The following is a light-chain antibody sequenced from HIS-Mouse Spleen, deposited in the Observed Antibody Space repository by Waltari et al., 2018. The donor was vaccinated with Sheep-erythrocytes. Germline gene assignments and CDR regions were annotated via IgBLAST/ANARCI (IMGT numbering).Light chain of an antibody. J-gene: IGKJ4*01. CDR2: WAS. CDR1: QSVLYSSNNKNY. Sequence: DIVMTQSPDSLAVSLGERATINCKSSQSVLYSSNNKNYLAWYQQKPGKPPKLLIYWASTRESGVPDRFSGSGSGTDFTLTISSLQAEDVAVYYCQQYYCTPLTFGGGTKVEIK. CDR3: QQYYCTPLT. V-gene: IGKV4-1*01.